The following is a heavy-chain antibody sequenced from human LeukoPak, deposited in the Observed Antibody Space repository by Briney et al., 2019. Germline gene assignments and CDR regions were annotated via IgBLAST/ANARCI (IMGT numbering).Heavy chain of an antibody. CDR3: ARGLLNYDFWSGFDP. Sequence: SETLSLTCTVSGGSLSSYYWGWVRQPPGKGLEWIGYIYYSGSTNYNPSLTSRVTISVDTSKNQFSLKLSSVTAADTAVYYCARGLLNYDFWSGFDPWGQGTLVTVSS. J-gene: IGHJ5*02. CDR2: IYYSGST. CDR1: GGSLSSYY. D-gene: IGHD3-3*01. V-gene: IGHV4-59*01.